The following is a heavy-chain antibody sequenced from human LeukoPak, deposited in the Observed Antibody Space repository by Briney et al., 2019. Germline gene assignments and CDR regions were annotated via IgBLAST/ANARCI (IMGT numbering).Heavy chain of an antibody. D-gene: IGHD1-7*01. CDR3: ARDAGITGTTEFDY. Sequence: GGSLRLSCAASGFSFNTYSMDWVRQAPGEGLEWVSSISSTSAYIYYADSVKGRFTIFRDNAKNSLYLQMNSLRAEDTAVYYCARDAGITGTTEFDYWGQGTLVTVSS. J-gene: IGHJ4*02. CDR1: GFSFNTYS. V-gene: IGHV3-21*01. CDR2: ISSTSAYI.